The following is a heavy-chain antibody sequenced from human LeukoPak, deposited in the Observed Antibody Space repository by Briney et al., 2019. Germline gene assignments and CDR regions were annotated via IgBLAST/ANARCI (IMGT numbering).Heavy chain of an antibody. CDR2: FDPEDGET. CDR1: GYTLTELS. CDR3: AKYNWNSHDAFDI. J-gene: IGHJ3*02. Sequence: ASVKVSCKVSGYTLTELSMHWVRQAPGKGLEWMGGFDPEDGETIYAQKSQGRVTMTEDTSTDTAYMELSSLRSEDTAVYYCAKYNWNSHDAFDIWGQGTMVTVSS. D-gene: IGHD1-1*01. V-gene: IGHV1-24*01.